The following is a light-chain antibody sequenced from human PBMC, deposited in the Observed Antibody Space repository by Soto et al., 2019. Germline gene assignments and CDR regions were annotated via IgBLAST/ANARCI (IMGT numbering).Light chain of an antibody. CDR2: EVS. CDR1: SSDVGSYNL. CDR3: CSYAGSSTLGV. V-gene: IGLV2-23*02. J-gene: IGLJ1*01. Sequence: QSALTQPASVSGSPGQSITISCTGTSSDVGSYNLVSWYQQHPGKAPKLMIYEVSKRPSGVSNRFSGSKSGHTASLTISGLQAEDEADYYCCSYAGSSTLGVFGTGTKVTVL.